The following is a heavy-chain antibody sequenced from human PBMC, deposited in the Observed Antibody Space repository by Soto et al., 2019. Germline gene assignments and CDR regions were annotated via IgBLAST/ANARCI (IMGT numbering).Heavy chain of an antibody. CDR2: IYYNGFT. V-gene: IGHV4-39*01. J-gene: IGHJ5*02. CDR1: GGSISSRNYY. Sequence: QLQLQESGPGLVKPLETLSLICTVSGGSISSRNYYWGWIRQPPGKGLEWIGSIYYNGFTYYNPSLKSRVTISVDTSKNQFSLRLNSVTAADPAVYYCAIQADFWSGGGGFDPWGQGTRVTVSS. CDR3: AIQADFWSGGGGFDP. D-gene: IGHD3-3*01.